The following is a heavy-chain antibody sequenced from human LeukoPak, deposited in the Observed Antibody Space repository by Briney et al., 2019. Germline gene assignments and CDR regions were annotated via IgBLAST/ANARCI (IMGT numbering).Heavy chain of an antibody. CDR2: ISSSSSYI. J-gene: IGHJ4*02. CDR1: GFTFSSYS. D-gene: IGHD2-2*01. CDR3: ARGSSQAGTLPGY. V-gene: IGHV3-21*01. Sequence: GGSLRLSCAASGFTFSSYSMNWVRQAPGKGLEWVSSISSSSSYIYYADSVKGRFTISKDNAKNSLYLQMNSLRAEDTAVYYCARGSSQAGTLPGYWGQGTLVTVSS.